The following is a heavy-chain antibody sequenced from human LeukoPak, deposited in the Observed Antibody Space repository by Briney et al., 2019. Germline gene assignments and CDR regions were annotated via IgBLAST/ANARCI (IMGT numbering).Heavy chain of an antibody. CDR1: GFTFSSYA. D-gene: IGHD3-9*01. Sequence: GGSLRRSCAASGFTFSSYAMSWVRQAPGKGLEWVSAISGSGGSTYYADSVKGRFTISRDNSKNTLYLQRNSLRAEDTAVYYCAKVKYDILTGSLDYWGQGTLVTVSS. V-gene: IGHV3-23*01. CDR3: AKVKYDILTGSLDY. J-gene: IGHJ4*02. CDR2: ISGSGGST.